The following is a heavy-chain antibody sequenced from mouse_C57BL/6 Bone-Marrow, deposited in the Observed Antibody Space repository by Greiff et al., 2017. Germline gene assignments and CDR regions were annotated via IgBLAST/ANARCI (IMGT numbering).Heavy chain of an antibody. CDR1: GFTFSDYG. J-gene: IGHJ1*03. Sequence: EVKLMESGGGLVKPGGSLKLSCAASGFTFSDYGMHWVRQAPEKGLEWVAYISSGSSTIYYADTVKGRFTISRDNAKNTLFLQMTSLRSEDTARYYCARSGVYWYFDVWGTGTTVTVSS. V-gene: IGHV5-17*01. CDR3: ARSGVYWYFDV. CDR2: ISSGSSTI. D-gene: IGHD1-3*01.